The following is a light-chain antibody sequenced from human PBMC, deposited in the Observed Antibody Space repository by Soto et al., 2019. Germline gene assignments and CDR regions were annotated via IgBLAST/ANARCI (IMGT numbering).Light chain of an antibody. CDR3: AAWDDSLNGPYV. CDR2: SNN. CDR1: SSNIGSNT. J-gene: IGLJ1*01. V-gene: IGLV1-44*01. Sequence: QSALTQPPSASGTPGQRVTISCSGSSSNIGSNTVNWYQQLPGTAPKLLIYSNNQRPSGVPDRSSGSKSGTSASLAISGLQSEDEADYSCAAWDDSLNGPYVFGTGTKVTVL.